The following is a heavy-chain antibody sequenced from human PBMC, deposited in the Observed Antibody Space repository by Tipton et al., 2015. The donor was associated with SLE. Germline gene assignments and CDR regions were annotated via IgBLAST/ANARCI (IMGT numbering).Heavy chain of an antibody. D-gene: IGHD3-3*01. CDR3: ARDSLPLGTIFGVVIIRPFDY. V-gene: IGHV3-30*04. J-gene: IGHJ4*02. CDR1: GFTFSSYA. Sequence: SLRLSCAASGFTFSSYAMHWVRQAPGKGLEWVAVISYDGSNKYYAGSVKGRFTISRDNSKNTLYLQMNSLRAEDTAVYYCARDSLPLGTIFGVVIIRPFDYWGQGTLVTVSS. CDR2: ISYDGSNK.